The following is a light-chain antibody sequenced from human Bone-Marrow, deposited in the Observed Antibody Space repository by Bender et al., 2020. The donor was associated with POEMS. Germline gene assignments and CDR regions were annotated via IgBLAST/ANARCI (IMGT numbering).Light chain of an antibody. CDR3: YSYTSSSTYV. CDR1: ASDVGNYYL. Sequence: QSALTQPASVSGSPGQSITISCTGTASDVGNYYLVSWYQQHPGKAPKLMIYEGSKRPAGVSDRFSGSKSGKTASLTISGHQAEDEADYFCYSYTSSSTYVFGTGTKVTVL. V-gene: IGLV2-14*02. J-gene: IGLJ1*01. CDR2: EGS.